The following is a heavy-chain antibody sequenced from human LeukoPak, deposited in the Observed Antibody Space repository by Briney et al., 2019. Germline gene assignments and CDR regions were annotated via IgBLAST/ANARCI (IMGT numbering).Heavy chain of an antibody. CDR2: INHSGST. J-gene: IGHJ4*02. V-gene: IGHV4-34*01. CDR3: ARVGCSTSNCYVLSV. D-gene: IGHD2-2*01. Sequence: SETLSLTCAVYGESFSGYYWSWIRQPPGKGLEWIWEINHSGSTNYNPSLKSRVTISVDSSRKQFSLKLDSVTAADTAVYYCARVGCSTSNCYVLSVWSQGTLVTVSS. CDR1: GESFSGYY.